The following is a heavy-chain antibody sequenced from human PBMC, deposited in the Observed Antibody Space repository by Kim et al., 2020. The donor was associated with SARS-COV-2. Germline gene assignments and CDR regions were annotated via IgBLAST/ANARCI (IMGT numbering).Heavy chain of an antibody. V-gene: IGHV5-51*01. Sequence: SPSFQGKVTISADKSISTAYLQWSSLKASDTAIYYCATSLSGYYSLFDYWGQGTLVTVSS. J-gene: IGHJ4*02. CDR3: ATSLSGYYSLFDY. D-gene: IGHD3-22*01.